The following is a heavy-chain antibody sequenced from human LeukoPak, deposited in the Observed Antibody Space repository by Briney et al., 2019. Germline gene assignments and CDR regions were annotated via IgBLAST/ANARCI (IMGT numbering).Heavy chain of an antibody. D-gene: IGHD6-19*01. CDR2: IKKDGSEK. V-gene: IGHV3-7*01. Sequence: GGSLRLSCAASGFTFSSYWMSWVRQAPGKGLEWVANIKKDGSEKYYVDSVKGRFTISRDNAKNSLYLQMNSLRAEDTAVYYCASRIAVAGYNWFDPWGQGTLVTVSS. CDR3: ASRIAVAGYNWFDP. CDR1: GFTFSSYW. J-gene: IGHJ5*02.